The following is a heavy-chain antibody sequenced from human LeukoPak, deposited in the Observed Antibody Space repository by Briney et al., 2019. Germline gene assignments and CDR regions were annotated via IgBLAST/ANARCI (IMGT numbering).Heavy chain of an antibody. CDR2: MNPNSGNT. J-gene: IGHJ5*02. Sequence: ASVQVSCRDSGYSFTSHDIDGVRQAAPQGLEWMGWMNPNSGNTGYAQQSQDTDTMTSDTSINTAYMQLRSLSSYATAVYYCAREYFDGLGGYVKTWFCTCGQGALGTV. CDR3: AREYFDGLGGYVKTWFCT. CDR1: GYSFTSHD. D-gene: IGHD3-10*01. V-gene: IGHV1-8*01.